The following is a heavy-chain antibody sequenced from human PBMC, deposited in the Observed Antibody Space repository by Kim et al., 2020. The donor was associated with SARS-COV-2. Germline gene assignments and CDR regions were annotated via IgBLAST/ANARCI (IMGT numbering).Heavy chain of an antibody. CDR1: GYTLTELS. J-gene: IGHJ3*02. CDR2: FDPEDGET. D-gene: IGHD3-3*01. V-gene: IGHV1-24*01. CDR3: ATDSPALVTKSAFDI. Sequence: ASVKVSCKVSGYTLTELSMHWVRQAPGKGLEWMGGFDPEDGETIYAQKFQGRVTMTEDTSTDTAYMELSSLRSEDTAVYYCATDSPALVTKSAFDIWGQGTMVTVSS.